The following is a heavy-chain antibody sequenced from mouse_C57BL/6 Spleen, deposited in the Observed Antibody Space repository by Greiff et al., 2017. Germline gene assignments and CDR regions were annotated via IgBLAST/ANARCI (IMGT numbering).Heavy chain of an antibody. V-gene: IGHV5-4*01. CDR1: GFTFSSYA. J-gene: IGHJ1*03. Sequence: DVQLQESGGGLVKPGGSLKLSCAASGFTFSSYAMSWVRQTPEKRLEWVATISDGGSYTYYPDNVKGRFTISRDNAKNNLYLQMSHLKSEDTAMYYCARGGLLQGYFDVWGTGTTVTVSS. D-gene: IGHD2-10*01. CDR2: ISDGGSYT. CDR3: ARGGLLQGYFDV.